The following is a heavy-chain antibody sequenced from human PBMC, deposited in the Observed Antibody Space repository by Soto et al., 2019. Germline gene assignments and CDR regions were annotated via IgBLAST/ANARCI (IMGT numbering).Heavy chain of an antibody. CDR1: GFSLTDSGVG. CDR3: AHSTIIASSWSNYYYYGVDV. J-gene: IGHJ6*02. D-gene: IGHD6-13*01. Sequence: QITLKESGPTLVKPTQTLTLTCTFSGFSLTDSGVGVGWIRQPPGKALEWLALIYWDDDKRYSTSLKSRLTIPKDTSKNQVVLTMTNMDPVDTGTYYCAHSTIIASSWSNYYYYGVDVWGQGTTVTVSS. CDR2: IYWDDDK. V-gene: IGHV2-5*02.